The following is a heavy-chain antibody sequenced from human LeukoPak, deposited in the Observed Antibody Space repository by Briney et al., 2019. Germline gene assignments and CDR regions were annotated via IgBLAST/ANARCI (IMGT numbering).Heavy chain of an antibody. D-gene: IGHD3-3*01. CDR1: EFTFSSYA. Sequence: GGSLRLSCAASEFTFSSYAMSWVRQAPGKGLEWVSAISGSGGSTYYADSVKGRFTISRDNSKNTLYLQMNSLRAEDTAVYYCAKEVRYYDFWSGYLNYFDYWGQGTLVTVSS. J-gene: IGHJ4*02. V-gene: IGHV3-23*01. CDR2: ISGSGGST. CDR3: AKEVRYYDFWSGYLNYFDY.